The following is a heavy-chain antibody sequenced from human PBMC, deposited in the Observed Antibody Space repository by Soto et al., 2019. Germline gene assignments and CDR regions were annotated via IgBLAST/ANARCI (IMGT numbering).Heavy chain of an antibody. CDR3: VSPATRTTGFDS. CDR1: GFNFKDQH. J-gene: IGHJ4*02. V-gene: IGHV3-72*01. D-gene: IGHD4-17*01. Sequence: EVQLVESGGGVVEPGGSLKLPGLSPGFNFKDQHIGWVRQAPGEGLEGVSPVRMKASGHTTEYAASVKGRFTVSRDDSKNSLYLQMNSLKTDDTAVYFCVSPATRTTGFDSWGQGTLVTVSS. CDR2: VRMKASGHTT.